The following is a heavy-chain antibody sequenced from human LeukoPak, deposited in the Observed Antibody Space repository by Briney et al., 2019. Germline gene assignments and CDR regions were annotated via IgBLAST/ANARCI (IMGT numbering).Heavy chain of an antibody. J-gene: IGHJ6*04. CDR2: ITSTYAE. D-gene: IGHD3-10*02. CDR3: AELGITMIGGV. V-gene: IGHV3-48*03. CDR1: GFTFSTYE. Sequence: GGSLRLSCATSGFTFSTYEMNWVRQAPGKGLEWISYITSTYAENYADSVKGRFTISRDNAKNSLYLQMNSLRAEDTAVYYCAELGITMIGGVWGKGTTVTVSS.